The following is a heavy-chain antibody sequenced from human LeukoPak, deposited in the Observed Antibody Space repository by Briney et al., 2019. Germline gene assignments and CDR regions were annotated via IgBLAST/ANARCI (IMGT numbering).Heavy chain of an antibody. CDR1: GYSISSGNY. V-gene: IGHV4-38-2*01. D-gene: IGHD6-13*01. CDR2: IYHSGST. CDR3: ARVRSSWYQFDY. Sequence: RASETLSLTYAVSGYSISSGNYWGWIRPPPGKGLEWIGNIYHSGSTYYNPSLKSRVTISIDTSKNQFFLKLSSVTAADTAVYYCARVRSSWYQFDYWGQGTLVTVSS. J-gene: IGHJ4*02.